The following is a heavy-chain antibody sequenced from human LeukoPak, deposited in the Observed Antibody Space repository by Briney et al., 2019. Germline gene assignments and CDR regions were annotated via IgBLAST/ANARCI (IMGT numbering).Heavy chain of an antibody. CDR2: INPHSGGT. Sequence: ASVKVSCKASGFTFSGHNIHWGRQAPGQGLEWMGYINPHSGGTSSPQKFQGRVTMTTDTSISAVYMELSSLTSDDTAMYYCVREGNELLSKNFDYWGQGSLVTVSS. CDR1: GFTFSGHN. V-gene: IGHV1-2*02. D-gene: IGHD2-21*02. J-gene: IGHJ4*02. CDR3: VREGNELLSKNFDY.